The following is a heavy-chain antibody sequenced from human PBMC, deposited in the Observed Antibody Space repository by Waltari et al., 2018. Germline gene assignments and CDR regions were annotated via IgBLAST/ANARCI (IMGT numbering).Heavy chain of an antibody. Sequence: EVQVLESGGGLVQPGGSLGLTCAASGFIFNTYALNWVRQAPGKGLEWVSGINGYGDKTYYADSVKGRFTLFRDNSRNTLSLQMNSLRAEDTAVYYCAKAHFYDTSGYIEHWGQGTLVTVSS. V-gene: IGHV3-23*01. CDR1: GFIFNTYA. D-gene: IGHD3-22*01. J-gene: IGHJ5*02. CDR2: INGYGDKT. CDR3: AKAHFYDTSGYIEH.